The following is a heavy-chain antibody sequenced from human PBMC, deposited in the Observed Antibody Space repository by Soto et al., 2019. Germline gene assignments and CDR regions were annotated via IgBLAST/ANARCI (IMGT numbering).Heavy chain of an antibody. CDR1: GGSFSNDI. D-gene: IGHD3-10*01. CDR2: IIPMFGRV. V-gene: IGHV1-69*02. Sequence: SVKVSCKASGGSFSNDIISWVRQAPGQGLDWMGTIIPMFGRVNYAQKLQGRVTITADKSTSTAYMELSSLRSDDTAVYYCASGTVYGSGSYPVDYWG. CDR3: ASGTVYGSGSYPVDY. J-gene: IGHJ4*01.